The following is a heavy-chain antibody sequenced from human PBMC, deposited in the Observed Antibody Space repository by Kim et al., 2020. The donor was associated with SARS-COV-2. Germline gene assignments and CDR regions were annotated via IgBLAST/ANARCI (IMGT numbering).Heavy chain of an antibody. Sequence: NPTLKSRLTISVDTSKNQYSLKLNSVTAADTAVYYCASKVWGVFPLDYWGQGTLVTVSS. D-gene: IGHD3-16*01. V-gene: IGHV4-39*07. J-gene: IGHJ4*02. CDR3: ASKVWGVFPLDY.